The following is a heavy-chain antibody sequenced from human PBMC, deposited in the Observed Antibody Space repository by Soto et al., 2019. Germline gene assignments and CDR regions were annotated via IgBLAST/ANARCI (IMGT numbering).Heavy chain of an antibody. CDR1: GGSISSGGYY. D-gene: IGHD2-21*02. CDR3: ARNVVVTAAWFDP. J-gene: IGHJ5*02. CDR2: IYYSGST. V-gene: IGHV4-31*03. Sequence: PSETLSLTCTVSGGSISSGGYYWSWIRQHPGKGLEWIGYIYYSGSTYYNPSLKSRVTISVDTSKNQFSLKLSSVTAADTAVYYCARNVVVTAAWFDPWGQGTLVTVSS.